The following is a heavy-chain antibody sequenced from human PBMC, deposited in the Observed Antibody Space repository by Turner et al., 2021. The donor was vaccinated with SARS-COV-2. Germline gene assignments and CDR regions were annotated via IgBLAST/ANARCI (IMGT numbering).Heavy chain of an antibody. CDR2: IYYSGSA. CDR3: ARLMDTAMDYYGTDV. V-gene: IGHV4-39*01. CDR1: GGSISSSSYY. Sequence: QLQLQESGPGLVKPSETLSLTCTVSGGSISSSSYYWVWIRQPPGKGLEWIGNIYYSGSAYYNPSLKSRVTISVDPSKNQFSLKLTSVTAADTAVYYCARLMDTAMDYYGTDVWGQGTTVTVSS. D-gene: IGHD5-18*01. J-gene: IGHJ6*02.